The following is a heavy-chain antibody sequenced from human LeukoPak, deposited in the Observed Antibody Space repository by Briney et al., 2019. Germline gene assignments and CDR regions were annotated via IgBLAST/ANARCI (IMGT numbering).Heavy chain of an antibody. V-gene: IGHV1-69*02. Sequence: SVKVSCKASGGTFSSYTISWVRQAPGQGLEWMGRIIPILGIANYAQKFQGRVTITADKSTSTAYMELSSLGSEDTAVYYCARARRGSGSYSDYWGQGTLLTVSS. CDR3: ARARRGSGSYSDY. CDR2: IIPILGIA. J-gene: IGHJ4*02. CDR1: GGTFSSYT. D-gene: IGHD3-10*01.